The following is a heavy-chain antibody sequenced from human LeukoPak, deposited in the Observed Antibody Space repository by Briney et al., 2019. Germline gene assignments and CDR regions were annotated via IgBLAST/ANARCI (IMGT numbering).Heavy chain of an antibody. Sequence: EGSLRLSCAASGFTFSSYSMNWVRQAPGKGLEWVSSISSSSSYIYYADSVKGRFTISRDNAKNSLYLQMNSLRAEDTAVYYCARYSSSWYVGDWGQGTLVTVSS. D-gene: IGHD6-13*01. CDR3: ARYSSSWYVGD. CDR2: ISSSSSYI. CDR1: GFTFSSYS. V-gene: IGHV3-21*01. J-gene: IGHJ4*02.